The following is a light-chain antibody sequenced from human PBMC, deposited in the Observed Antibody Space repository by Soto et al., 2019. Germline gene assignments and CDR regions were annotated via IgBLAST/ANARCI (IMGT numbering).Light chain of an antibody. Sequence: VFKQSSVTLSLSPGERATLSCRARLSVTGKYLAGYQQKPGQPPRLLIFGASNRAAGIPERFSGSGSGTDFTITISSLEPEDFAVYYCQQYATSPITFGQGTRLEI. CDR1: LSVTGKY. V-gene: IGKV3-20*01. CDR3: QQYATSPIT. J-gene: IGKJ5*01. CDR2: GAS.